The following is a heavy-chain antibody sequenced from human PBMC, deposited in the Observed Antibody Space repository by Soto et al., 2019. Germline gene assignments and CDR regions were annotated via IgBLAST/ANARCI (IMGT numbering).Heavy chain of an antibody. V-gene: IGHV3-21*01. J-gene: IGHJ6*03. D-gene: IGHD6-13*01. CDR3: ARDSIAAAGTPLTYYYYMDV. CDR1: GFTFSSYS. CDR2: ISSSSSYI. Sequence: GGSLRLSCAASGFTFSSYSMNWVRQAPGKGLEWVSSISSSSSYIYYADSVKGRFTISRDNAKNSLYLQMNSLRAEDTAVYYCARDSIAAAGTPLTYYYYMDVGGKGTTVTVAS.